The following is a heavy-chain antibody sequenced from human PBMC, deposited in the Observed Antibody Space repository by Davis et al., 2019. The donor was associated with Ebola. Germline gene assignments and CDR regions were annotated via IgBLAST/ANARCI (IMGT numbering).Heavy chain of an antibody. V-gene: IGHV1-18*04. CDR3: ARARGVGATSISWFDP. CDR1: GYTFTSYG. CDR2: TTVYNGDT. Sequence: ASVKVSCKASGYTFTSYGITWVRQAPGQGLEWMGWTTVYNGDTKYAQNLQGRVTMTTDTSTSTAYMELRSLRSDDTAVYYCARARGVGATSISWFDPWGQGTLVTVSS. D-gene: IGHD1-26*01. J-gene: IGHJ5*02.